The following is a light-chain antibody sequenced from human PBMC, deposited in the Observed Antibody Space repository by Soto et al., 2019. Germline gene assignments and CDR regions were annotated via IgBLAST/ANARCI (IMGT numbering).Light chain of an antibody. V-gene: IGKV1-39*01. CDR2: AAS. CDR1: QSISSY. CDR3: QQSDSTPYT. Sequence: DIQMTQSPSSLSASVGDRVTITCRASQSISSYLNWYQQKPGKAPKRLIYAASSLQSGVPSRFSGSGFGTDFTLTISSLQPEDFATYYCQQSDSTPYTFGQGTNLEIK. J-gene: IGKJ2*01.